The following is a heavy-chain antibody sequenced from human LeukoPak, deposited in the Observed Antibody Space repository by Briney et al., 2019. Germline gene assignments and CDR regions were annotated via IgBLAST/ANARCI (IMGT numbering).Heavy chain of an antibody. Sequence: GESLKISCKGSGYSFTSYWIGWVRQMPGKGLEWMGIIYPGDSDTRYSPSFQGQVTISADKSISTAYLQWSSLKASDTAMYYCARHRGRTLMVRGDRAFDIWGQGTMVTVSS. J-gene: IGHJ3*02. CDR3: ARHRGRTLMVRGDRAFDI. CDR1: GYSFTSYW. CDR2: IYPGDSDT. D-gene: IGHD3-10*01. V-gene: IGHV5-51*01.